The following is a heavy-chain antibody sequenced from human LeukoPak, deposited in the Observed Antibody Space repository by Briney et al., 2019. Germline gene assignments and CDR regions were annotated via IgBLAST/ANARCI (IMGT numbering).Heavy chain of an antibody. Sequence: GGSLRLSCAASGFTFSSYAMSWVRQAPGKGLEWVSAISGSGGSTYYADSVKGRFTISRDNSKNTLYLQMNSLRAEDAAVYYCAKDLGFWSGPFDYWGQGTLVTVSS. D-gene: IGHD3-3*01. V-gene: IGHV3-23*01. CDR1: GFTFSSYA. J-gene: IGHJ4*02. CDR2: ISGSGGST. CDR3: AKDLGFWSGPFDY.